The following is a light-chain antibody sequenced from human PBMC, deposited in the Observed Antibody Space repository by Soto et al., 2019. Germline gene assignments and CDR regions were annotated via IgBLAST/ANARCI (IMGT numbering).Light chain of an antibody. CDR2: GAS. Sequence: EIVMTQSPVTLSASPGERVTLSCRASQSVNINLAWYQQRHGQAPRVLIYGASNRASGIQDKFSGSGSGTDFTLTISSVEPDDFALYFCQQYKDWPPPTFGGGTRVEIK. CDR3: QQYKDWPPPT. J-gene: IGKJ4*01. V-gene: IGKV3D-15*01. CDR1: QSVNIN.